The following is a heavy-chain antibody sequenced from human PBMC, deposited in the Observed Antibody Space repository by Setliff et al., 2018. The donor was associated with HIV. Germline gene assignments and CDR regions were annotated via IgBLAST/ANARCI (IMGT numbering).Heavy chain of an antibody. Sequence: SETLSLTCAVYGGSFPAYYWNWVRQPPGKGLEWIGEINYSGDTTYNPSLKSRVSMFIDTPKKQFSLKLASVTAADTAVYYCARVGRDRLVTSGLYFDLWGRGTLVTVSS. D-gene: IGHD6-19*01. J-gene: IGHJ2*01. CDR2: INYSGDT. CDR1: GGSFPAYY. CDR3: ARVGRDRLVTSGLYFDL. V-gene: IGHV4-34*01.